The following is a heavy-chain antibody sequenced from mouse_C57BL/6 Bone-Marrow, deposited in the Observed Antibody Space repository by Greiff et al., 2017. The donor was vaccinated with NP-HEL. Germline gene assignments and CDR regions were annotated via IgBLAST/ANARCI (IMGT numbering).Heavy chain of an antibody. CDR2: IDPEDGET. CDR1: GFNIKDYY. CDR3: ARPLYGSSYVEYFDV. V-gene: IGHV14-2*01. Sequence: VQLQQSGAELVKPGASVKLSCTASGFNIKDYYMHWVKQRTEQGLEWIGRIDPEDGETKYASKFQGKATITADTSSNTAYLQLSSLTSEDTAVYYCARPLYGSSYVEYFDVWGTGTTVTVSS. D-gene: IGHD1-1*01. J-gene: IGHJ1*03.